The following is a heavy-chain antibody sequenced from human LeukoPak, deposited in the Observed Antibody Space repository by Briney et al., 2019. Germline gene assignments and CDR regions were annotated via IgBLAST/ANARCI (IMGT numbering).Heavy chain of an antibody. V-gene: IGHV4-4*07. CDR1: GGSISSYY. Sequence: TSETLSLTCTVSGGSISSYYWSWIRQPAGKGLEWIGRIYTSGSTNYNPSLKSRVTMSVDTSKNQFSLKLSSVTAADTAVYYCARDSGYDRDYYYYYYMDVWGKGTTVTVSS. J-gene: IGHJ6*03. CDR2: IYTSGST. D-gene: IGHD5-12*01. CDR3: ARDSGYDRDYYYYYYMDV.